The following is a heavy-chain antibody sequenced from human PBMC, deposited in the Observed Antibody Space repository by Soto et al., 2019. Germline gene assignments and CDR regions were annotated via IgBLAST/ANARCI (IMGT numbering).Heavy chain of an antibody. Sequence: SLRLSCAASGFPFSDYYMSWIRQAPGKGLEWVSYISSSSSYTNYADSVKGRFTISRDNAKNSLYLQMNSLRAEDTAVYYCARDSHSSSSDYWGQGTRVTVSA. V-gene: IGHV3-11*06. J-gene: IGHJ4*02. CDR3: ARDSHSSSSDY. CDR1: GFPFSDYY. CDR2: ISSSSSYT. D-gene: IGHD6-13*01.